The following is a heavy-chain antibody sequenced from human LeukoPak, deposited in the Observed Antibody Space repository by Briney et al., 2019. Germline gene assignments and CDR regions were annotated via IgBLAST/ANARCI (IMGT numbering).Heavy chain of an antibody. CDR1: GGSLSSGRFY. J-gene: IGHJ2*01. CDR3: SRGPENPLNWYFDL. Sequence: SETLSLTCSVSGGSLSSGRFYWNWIRQPAGTGLEWLGHVYSSGSAKYNPSLKSRATISLDTSKNQFSLNLNSVTADDTAVYYCSRGPENPLNWYFDLWGRGTLVTVSS. V-gene: IGHV4-61*09. CDR2: VYSSGSA. D-gene: IGHD1-14*01.